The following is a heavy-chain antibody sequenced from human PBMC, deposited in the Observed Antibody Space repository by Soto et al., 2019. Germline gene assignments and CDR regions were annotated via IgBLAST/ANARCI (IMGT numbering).Heavy chain of an antibody. V-gene: IGHV3-7*05. CDR1: GFTFSSYY. CDR3: VKDIRAPGFFVYFDY. D-gene: IGHD1-20*01. CDR2: MNQDGSEK. J-gene: IGHJ4*02. Sequence: GGSLRLSCVASGFTFSSYYMTWVRQAPGEGLEWVANMNQDGSEKYYVDSVKGRFIISRDNAENSLYLDVSSLRADDTAVYYSVKDIRAPGFFVYFDYWGRETRVTVS.